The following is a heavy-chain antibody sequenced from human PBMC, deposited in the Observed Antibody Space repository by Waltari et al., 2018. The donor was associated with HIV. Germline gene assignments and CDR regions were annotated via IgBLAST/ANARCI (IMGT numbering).Heavy chain of an antibody. Sequence: EVQLVESGGGLVQPGGSLRLSCAASGFTFSSYWMHWVRQAPGKGLVVVSRINSDGSSTSYADSVKGRFTISRDNAKNTLYLQMNSLRAEDTAVYYCARDTYYYDSSGYYFEDIWGQGTMVTVSS. CDR1: GFTFSSYW. CDR3: ARDTYYYDSSGYYFEDI. D-gene: IGHD3-22*01. J-gene: IGHJ3*02. CDR2: INSDGSST. V-gene: IGHV3-74*01.